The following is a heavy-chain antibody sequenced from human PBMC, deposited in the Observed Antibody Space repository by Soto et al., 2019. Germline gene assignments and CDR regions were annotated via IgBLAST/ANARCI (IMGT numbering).Heavy chain of an antibody. CDR3: ARVGEYSGYAHFDY. CDR2: IYYSGST. V-gene: IGHV4-59*01. J-gene: IGHJ4*02. CDR1: GGTIRGYG. D-gene: IGHD5-12*01. Sequence: PSEPLSDTNTVAGGTIRGYGWSWIRQPPGKGLEWIGYIYYSGSTNYNPSLKSRVTISVDTSKNQFSLKLSSVTAADTAVYYCARVGEYSGYAHFDYWGQGPLVSGYS.